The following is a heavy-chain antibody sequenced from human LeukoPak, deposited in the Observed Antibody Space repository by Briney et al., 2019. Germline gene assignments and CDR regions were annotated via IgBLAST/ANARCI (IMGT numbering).Heavy chain of an antibody. CDR2: ISGGGGST. CDR1: GFTFSSYA. Sequence: GGSLRLSCAASGFTFSSYAMSWVRQAPGKGLEWVSAISGGGGSTYYADSVKGRFTISRDNSKNTLYLQMNSLRAEDTAVYYCAKEDRRITILGVVTNWFDPWGQGTLVTVSS. CDR3: AKEDRRITILGVVTNWFDP. J-gene: IGHJ5*02. D-gene: IGHD3-3*01. V-gene: IGHV3-23*01.